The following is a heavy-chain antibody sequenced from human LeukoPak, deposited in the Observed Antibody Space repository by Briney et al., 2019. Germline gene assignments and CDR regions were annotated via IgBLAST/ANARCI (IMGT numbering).Heavy chain of an antibody. CDR2: LYYSGNT. V-gene: IGHV4-59*12. Sequence: SETLSLTCTVSGGSISSFYWSWIRQPPGKGLEWIGYLYYSGNTYYNPSLKSRVTISVDTSKNQFSLKLSSVTAADTAVYYCARTTYPYLNWNYWFDPWGQGTLVTVSS. CDR3: ARTTYPYLNWNYWFDP. CDR1: GGSISSFY. D-gene: IGHD1-1*01. J-gene: IGHJ5*02.